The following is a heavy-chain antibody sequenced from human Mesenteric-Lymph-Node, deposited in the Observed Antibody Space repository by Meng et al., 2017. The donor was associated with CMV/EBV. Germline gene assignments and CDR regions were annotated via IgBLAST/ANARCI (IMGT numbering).Heavy chain of an antibody. CDR3: ARDLGIAVG. D-gene: IGHD6-19*01. CDR2: ISSSSTYI. CDR1: GFTFSSYS. J-gene: IGHJ4*02. Sequence: GGSLRLSCAASGFTFSSYSMNWVRQAPGKGLEWVSSISSSSTYIYYADSVRGRFTISRDNTKNSLYLLMNSLRAEDTAVYYCARDLGIAVGWGQGTLVTVSS. V-gene: IGHV3-21*01.